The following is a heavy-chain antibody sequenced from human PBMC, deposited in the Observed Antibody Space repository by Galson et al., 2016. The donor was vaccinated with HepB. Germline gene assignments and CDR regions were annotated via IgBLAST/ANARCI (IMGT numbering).Heavy chain of an antibody. D-gene: IGHD1-20*01. J-gene: IGHJ4*02. Sequence: SLRLSCAASGFTFSGYGMHWVRRAPGKGLEWVAVVWYDGRTKYYADSVKGRFTISRDNSNNTLYLQMNSLRAEDTAVYYCARDLEITGRAGFDHWGQGALVTVSS. V-gene: IGHV3-33*01. CDR1: GFTFSGYG. CDR2: VWYDGRTK. CDR3: ARDLEITGRAGFDH.